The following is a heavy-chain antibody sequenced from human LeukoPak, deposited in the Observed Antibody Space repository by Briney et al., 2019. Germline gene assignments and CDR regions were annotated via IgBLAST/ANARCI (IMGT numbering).Heavy chain of an antibody. J-gene: IGHJ4*02. V-gene: IGHV1-18*01. CDR3: ARIHSGYDFDY. Sequence: GASVNVSCKASGYTFTSNGISWVRQAPGQGLEWMGWISPYNGYTNYAQKLQDRVTMATDTSTRTAYMELRSLRSDDTAVYYCARIHSGYDFDYWGQGTLVTVSS. CDR2: ISPYNGYT. D-gene: IGHD5-12*01. CDR1: GYTFTSNG.